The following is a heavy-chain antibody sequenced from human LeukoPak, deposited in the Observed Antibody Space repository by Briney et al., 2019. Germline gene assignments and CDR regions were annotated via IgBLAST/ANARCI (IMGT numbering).Heavy chain of an antibody. CDR3: ARMTSGFTVTTFGARDY. V-gene: IGHV4-34*01. CDR2: INHSGST. Sequence: SETLSLTCAVYGGSFGGYYWRWIRQPPGKGLEWIGEINHSGSTNYNPSLKSRVTISVDTSKNQFSLKLSSVTAADTAVYYCARMTSGFTVTTFGARDYWGQGTLVTVSS. D-gene: IGHD4-17*01. J-gene: IGHJ4*02. CDR1: GGSFGGYY.